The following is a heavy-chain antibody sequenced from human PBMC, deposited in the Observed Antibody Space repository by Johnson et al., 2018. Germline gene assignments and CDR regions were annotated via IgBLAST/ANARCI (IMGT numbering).Heavy chain of an antibody. D-gene: IGHD3-9*01. CDR2: ISSNGGST. J-gene: IGHJ3*02. CDR3: ATVALIDFDWLHAAFDI. CDR1: GFTFSSSA. V-gene: IGHV3-64*01. Sequence: VQLVQSGGGLVKPGGSLRLSCAASGFTFSSSAMHWVRQAPGKGLEYVSAISSNGGSTYSANSVKGRFTIPRDNSKNKLYLKMNSLRTEDTAVYYCATVALIDFDWLHAAFDIWGQGKMVTVSS.